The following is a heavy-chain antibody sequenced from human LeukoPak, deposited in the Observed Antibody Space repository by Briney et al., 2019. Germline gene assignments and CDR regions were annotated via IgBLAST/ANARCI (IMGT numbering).Heavy chain of an antibody. CDR2: LSGSGTKT. J-gene: IGHJ6*03. V-gene: IGHV3-23*01. D-gene: IGHD6-19*01. CDR3: AKYGSGWALYYYYYMDV. Sequence: RGSLRLSCAASGFTFSNYAMSWVRQAPGKGLEWVSGLSGSGTKTYYANSVKGRFTVSRDNSKNTLYLQMNSLRAEDTAVYYCAKYGSGWALYYYYYMDVWGKGTTVTVSS. CDR1: GFTFSNYA.